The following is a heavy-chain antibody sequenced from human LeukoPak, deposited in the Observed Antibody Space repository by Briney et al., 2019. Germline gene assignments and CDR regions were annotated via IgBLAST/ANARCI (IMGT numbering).Heavy chain of an antibody. CDR2: IKQDGSEK. V-gene: IGHV3-7*01. D-gene: IGHD6-13*01. CDR3: ARLSIAAAGTEWFDP. Sequence: GGSLRLSCAASGFTLSSYWMSWVRQAPGKGLEWVANIKQDGSEKYYVDSVKGRFTISRDNAKNSLYLQMNSLRAEDTAVYYCARLSIAAAGTEWFDPWGQGTLVTVSS. J-gene: IGHJ5*02. CDR1: GFTLSSYW.